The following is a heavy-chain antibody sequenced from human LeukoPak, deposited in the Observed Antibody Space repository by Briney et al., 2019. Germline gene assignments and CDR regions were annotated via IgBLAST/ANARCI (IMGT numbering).Heavy chain of an antibody. J-gene: IGHJ4*02. Sequence: PGGSLRLSCAASGFTFSTYAMNWVRQAPGKRLEWVSSITGSGRDTYYAGSVKGRITISRDNSRNTLYLQMNSLRAEDTAVYYCARDLGYSSGPNYWGQGTRVTVSS. CDR3: ARDLGYSSGPNY. CDR2: ITGSGRDT. V-gene: IGHV3-23*01. D-gene: IGHD6-25*01. CDR1: GFTFSTYA.